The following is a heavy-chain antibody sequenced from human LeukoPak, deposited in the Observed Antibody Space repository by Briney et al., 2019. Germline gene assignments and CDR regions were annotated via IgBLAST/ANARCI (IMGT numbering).Heavy chain of an antibody. Sequence: GGSLRLSCAASGFTFSSYGMHWVRQAPGKGLEWVAVISYDGSNKYYADPVKGRFTISRDNSENTLYLQMNSPRAEDTAVYYCAKAYESDYWGQGTLVTVSS. J-gene: IGHJ4*02. V-gene: IGHV3-30*18. CDR3: AKAYESDY. CDR1: GFTFSSYG. CDR2: ISYDGSNK. D-gene: IGHD2-8*01.